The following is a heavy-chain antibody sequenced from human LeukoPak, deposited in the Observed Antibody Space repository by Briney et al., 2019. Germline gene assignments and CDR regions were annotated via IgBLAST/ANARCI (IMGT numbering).Heavy chain of an antibody. D-gene: IGHD3-16*02. CDR1: GGTFSSYA. CDR2: IIPIFGTA. Sequence: SVKVSCKASGGTFSSYAISWVRQAPGQGLEWMGGIIPIFGTANYAQKFQGRVTITADESTSTAYMELSSLRSEDTAVYYCARGSKNYDYVWGSYRWLDYFDYWGQGTLDTVSS. J-gene: IGHJ4*02. CDR3: ARGSKNYDYVWGSYRWLDYFDY. V-gene: IGHV1-69*01.